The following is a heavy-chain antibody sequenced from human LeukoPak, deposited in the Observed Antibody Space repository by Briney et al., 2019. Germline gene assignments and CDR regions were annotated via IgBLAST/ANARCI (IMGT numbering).Heavy chain of an antibody. CDR3: ARSTAVVAPIDY. V-gene: IGHV1-69*05. CDR2: IIPIFGTA. J-gene: IGHJ4*02. Sequence: SVKVSCTASGGTFSSYAISWVRQAPGQGLEWMGGIIPIFGTANYAQKFQGRVTITTDESTSTAYMELSSLRSEDTAVYYCARSTAVVAPIDYWGQGTLVTVSS. D-gene: IGHD2-15*01. CDR1: GGTFSSYA.